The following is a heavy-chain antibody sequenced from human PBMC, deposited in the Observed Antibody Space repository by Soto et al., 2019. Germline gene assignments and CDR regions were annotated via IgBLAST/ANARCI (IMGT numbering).Heavy chain of an antibody. Sequence: ASVKVSCKVSGYTLTELSMHWVRQAPGKGLEWMGGFDPEDGETIYAQKFQGRVTMTEDTSTDTAYMELSSLRSEDTAVYYCATVSYDFWSGYCPRGAFDIWGQGTMVTVSS. J-gene: IGHJ3*02. D-gene: IGHD3-3*01. V-gene: IGHV1-24*01. CDR2: FDPEDGET. CDR3: ATVSYDFWSGYCPRGAFDI. CDR1: GYTLTELS.